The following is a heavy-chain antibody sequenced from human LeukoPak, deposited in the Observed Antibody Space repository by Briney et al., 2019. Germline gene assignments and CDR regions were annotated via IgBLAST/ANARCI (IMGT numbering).Heavy chain of an antibody. D-gene: IGHD2-15*01. Sequence: GGSLRLSCAASRFTFSSYNMNWVRQAPGKGLEWVSSITSSSTYIYYADSVKGRFTISRDNARNSLCLQMNSLRVEDTAVYYCARGVVVVAAPYYYYYMDVWGKGTTVTVSS. CDR2: ITSSSTYI. CDR1: RFTFSSYN. V-gene: IGHV3-21*01. J-gene: IGHJ6*03. CDR3: ARGVVVVAAPYYYYYMDV.